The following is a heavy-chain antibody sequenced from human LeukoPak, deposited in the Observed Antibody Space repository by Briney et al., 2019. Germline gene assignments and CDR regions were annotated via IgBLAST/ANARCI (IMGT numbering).Heavy chain of an antibody. D-gene: IGHD6-19*01. V-gene: IGHV3-30-3*01. CDR1: GFTFSTYA. CDR2: ISYDGNNK. Sequence: GGSLRLSCAASGFTFSTYAMHWVRQAPGKGLEWVAIISYDGNNKYYADSVKGRFTISRDNSKNTLYLQMNSLRAEDTAVYYCARDESIAVAGTGSRGVGTNYYYYYGMDVWGQGTTVTVSS. CDR3: ARDESIAVAGTGSRGVGTNYYYYYGMDV. J-gene: IGHJ6*02.